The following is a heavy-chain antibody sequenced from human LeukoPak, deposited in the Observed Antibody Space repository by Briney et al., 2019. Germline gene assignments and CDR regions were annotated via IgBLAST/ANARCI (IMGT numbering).Heavy chain of an antibody. J-gene: IGHJ4*02. V-gene: IGHV3-48*03. D-gene: IGHD6-13*01. CDR2: ISTSDTTI. Sequence: GGSLRLSCAASGFTFNEFGVHWVRQAPGKGLEWVSYISTSDTTIYYADSVKGRFTISRDNAKNSLYLQMNSLRVEDTAVYYCARGGGSSWCLDCWGQGTLVTVSS. CDR1: GFTFNEFG. CDR3: ARGGGSSWCLDC.